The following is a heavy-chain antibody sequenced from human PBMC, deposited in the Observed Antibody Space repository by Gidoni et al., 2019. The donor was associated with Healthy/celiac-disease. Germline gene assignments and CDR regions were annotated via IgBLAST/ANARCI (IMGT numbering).Heavy chain of an antibody. V-gene: IGHV4-39*01. CDR1: GGSISSNNYC. D-gene: IGHD3-10*01. J-gene: IGHJ5*02. Sequence: QLQLQESGPGLVKPSATLSLTCTVSGGSISSNNYCWGWIRQPPGKGLEWIGSIYYSGSTYYNPSLKSRVTIAVDTSKNQFSLKLSSVTAADTAVYYCASYYYYGSGSYYKAWGQGTLVTVSS. CDR3: ASYYYYGSGSYYKA. CDR2: IYYSGST.